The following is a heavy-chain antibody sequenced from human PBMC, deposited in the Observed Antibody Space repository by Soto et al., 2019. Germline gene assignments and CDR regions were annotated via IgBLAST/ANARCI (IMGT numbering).Heavy chain of an antibody. CDR3: ARQGAGSPTYYFDY. CDR2: INPGDSDT. J-gene: IGHJ4*02. V-gene: IGHV5-51*01. Sequence: PGEALKSSCQGSGYTFTNNWSGWVRQMPGKGLEWMGIINPGDSDTRYNPSFRGQVTISVDTSISTVYLQWSSLKASDSAMYYCARQGAGSPTYYFDYWGQGILVTVSS. CDR1: GYTFTNNW. D-gene: IGHD6-19*01.